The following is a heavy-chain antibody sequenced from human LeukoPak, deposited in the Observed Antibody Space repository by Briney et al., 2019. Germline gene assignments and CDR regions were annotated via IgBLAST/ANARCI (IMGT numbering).Heavy chain of an antibody. CDR1: GGSISSSNW. CDR3: ARLGGRGYCSSSSCRGNWFDP. Sequence: SGTLSLTCAVSGGSISSSNWWSWVRQPPGKGLEWIGEIYHSGSTNSNPSLKSRVTISVDKSKNRFSLKLSPVTAADTAVYYCARLGGRGYCSSSSCRGNWFDPWGQGTLVTVSS. D-gene: IGHD2-15*01. V-gene: IGHV4-4*02. CDR2: IYHSGST. J-gene: IGHJ5*02.